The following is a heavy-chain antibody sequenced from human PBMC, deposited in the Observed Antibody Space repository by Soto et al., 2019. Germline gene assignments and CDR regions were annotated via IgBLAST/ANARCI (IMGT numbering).Heavy chain of an antibody. CDR2: IDPSDSQT. CDR1: GYSFAGYW. D-gene: IGHD3-22*01. V-gene: IGHV5-10-1*01. J-gene: IGHJ4*02. Sequence: SGESLKISCKGSGYSFAGYWITWVRQKPGKGLEWMGRIDPSDSQTYYSPSFRGHVTISATKSITTVFLQWSSLRASDTAMYYCARQIYDSDTGPNFQYYFDSSGQGTPVTVSS. CDR3: ARQIYDSDTGPNFQYYFDS.